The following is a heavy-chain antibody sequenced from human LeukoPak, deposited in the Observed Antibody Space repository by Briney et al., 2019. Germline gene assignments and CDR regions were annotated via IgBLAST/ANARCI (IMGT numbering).Heavy chain of an antibody. J-gene: IGHJ4*02. Sequence: GASVKVSCKASGYTFTGYYMHWVRQAPGQGLEWMGRINPNSGGTNYAQKLQGRVTMTTDTSTSTAYMELRSLRSDDTAVYYCARVSYDFWSGYPDCWGQGTLVTVSS. CDR1: GYTFTGYY. D-gene: IGHD3-3*01. V-gene: IGHV1-2*06. CDR3: ARVSYDFWSGYPDC. CDR2: INPNSGGT.